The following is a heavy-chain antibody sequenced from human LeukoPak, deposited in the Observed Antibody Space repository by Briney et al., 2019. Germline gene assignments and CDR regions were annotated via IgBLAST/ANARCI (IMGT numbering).Heavy chain of an antibody. CDR1: GGSFSNYY. Sequence: SETLSLTCAVYGGSFSNYYWSWIRQPPGKGLEWIGEINHSGSTNYNPSLKSRITISVDTTKNQFSLKLSSVTAADTAVYYCASNYGSGSDAWGKGITVTVSS. CDR2: INHSGST. J-gene: IGHJ6*04. CDR3: ASNYGSGSDA. V-gene: IGHV4-34*01. D-gene: IGHD3-10*01.